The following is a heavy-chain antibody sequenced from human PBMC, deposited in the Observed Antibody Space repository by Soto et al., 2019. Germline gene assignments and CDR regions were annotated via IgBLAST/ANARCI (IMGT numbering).Heavy chain of an antibody. CDR2: INSDGSST. CDR1: GFTFSSYW. J-gene: IGHJ4*02. CDR3: VRTSLVVAAATREDY. D-gene: IGHD2-15*01. Sequence: EVQLVESGGGLVKPGESLRLSCAASGFTFSSYWMHWVRQAPGKGLVWVSRINSDGSSTSYAGSVKGRFTISRDNAQNTLYLQMNSLRAEDTAVYYCVRTSLVVAAATREDYWGKGTLVTVSS. V-gene: IGHV3-74*01.